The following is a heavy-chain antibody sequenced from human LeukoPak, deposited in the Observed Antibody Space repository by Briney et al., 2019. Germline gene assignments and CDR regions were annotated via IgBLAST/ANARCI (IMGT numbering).Heavy chain of an antibody. Sequence: SETLSLTCTVSGGSISSSSYYWGWIRQPPGKGLEWIGSIYYSGSTYYNPSLKSRVTIAVDTSKNQFSLKLSSVTAADTAVYYCATSYGDYEYFQHWGPGTLVTVSS. D-gene: IGHD4-17*01. CDR2: IYYSGST. CDR3: ATSYGDYEYFQH. CDR1: GGSISSSSYY. J-gene: IGHJ1*01. V-gene: IGHV4-39*07.